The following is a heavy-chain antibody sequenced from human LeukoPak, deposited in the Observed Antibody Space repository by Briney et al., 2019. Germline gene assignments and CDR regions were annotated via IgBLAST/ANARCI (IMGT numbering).Heavy chain of an antibody. D-gene: IGHD2-15*01. Sequence: GGSLRLSCAASGSSISAYWMSWVRQAPGKGLEWVANIKQDGSEEYYVESVKGRFTITRDNAKNSLHLQMNSLRAEDTAVYYCAREDGYCSGGNCYSYFDSWGQGTLVTVSS. CDR1: GSSISAYW. V-gene: IGHV3-7*03. CDR3: AREDGYCSGGNCYSYFDS. J-gene: IGHJ4*02. CDR2: IKQDGSEE.